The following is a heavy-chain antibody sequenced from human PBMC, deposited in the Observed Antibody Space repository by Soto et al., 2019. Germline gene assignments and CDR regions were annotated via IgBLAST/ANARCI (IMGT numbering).Heavy chain of an antibody. J-gene: IGHJ4*02. D-gene: IGHD3-10*01. V-gene: IGHV4-34*01. CDR3: ARGRIWLLWFGESDGFDY. CDR2: INHSGST. Sequence: SETLSLTCAVYGGSFSRYYWNWIRQPPGKGLEWIGEINHSGSTNYNPSLKSRVTISVDTSKNQFSLKLSSVTAADTAVYYCARGRIWLLWFGESDGFDYWGQGTLVTVSS. CDR1: GGSFSRYY.